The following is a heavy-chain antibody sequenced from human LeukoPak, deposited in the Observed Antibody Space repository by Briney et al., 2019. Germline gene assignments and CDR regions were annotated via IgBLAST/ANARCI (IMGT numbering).Heavy chain of an antibody. D-gene: IGHD5-12*01. CDR3: ARYSGYDDGYDY. CDR1: GGSISSGDYY. Sequence: KSSQTLSLTCTVSGGSISSGDYYWSWIRQPPGKGLEWIRYIYYSGSTYYNPSLKSRVTISVDTSKNQFSLKLSSVTAADTAVYYCARYSGYDDGYDYWGQGTLVTVSS. J-gene: IGHJ4*02. V-gene: IGHV4-30-4*01. CDR2: IYYSGST.